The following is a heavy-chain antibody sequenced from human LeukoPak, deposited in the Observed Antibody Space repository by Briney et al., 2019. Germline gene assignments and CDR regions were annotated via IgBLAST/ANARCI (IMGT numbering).Heavy chain of an antibody. J-gene: IGHJ4*02. CDR2: IYYSGST. CDR1: GGSISSSSYY. Sequence: PSETLSLTCTVSGGSISSSSYYWGWIRQPPGKGLEWIGSIYYSGSTYYNPSLKGRVTISVDTSKNQFSLKLSSVTAADTAVYYCARLYPSGGSSSWYEWYYFDYWGQGTLVTVSS. D-gene: IGHD6-13*01. V-gene: IGHV4-39*01. CDR3: ARLYPSGGSSSWYEWYYFDY.